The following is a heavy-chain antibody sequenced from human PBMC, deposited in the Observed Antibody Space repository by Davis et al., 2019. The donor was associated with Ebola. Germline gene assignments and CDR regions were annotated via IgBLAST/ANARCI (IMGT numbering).Heavy chain of an antibody. J-gene: IGHJ4*02. D-gene: IGHD3-3*01. Sequence: GESLKISSAASGFTFSTYSMNWVRQAPGKGLEWISYITSSSLIHLADSVRGRFTISRDNAKNSLYLQLNSLRDEDTAVYYCAREARYAIGVNDYWGQGTLVTVSS. CDR1: GFTFSTYS. V-gene: IGHV3-48*02. CDR2: ITSSSLI. CDR3: AREARYAIGVNDY.